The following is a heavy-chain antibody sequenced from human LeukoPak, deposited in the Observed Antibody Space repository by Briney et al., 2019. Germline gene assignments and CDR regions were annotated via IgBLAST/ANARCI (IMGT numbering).Heavy chain of an antibody. CDR3: AKEPFRGYYDSSGYYDY. CDR1: GFTFSSYW. J-gene: IGHJ4*02. V-gene: IGHV3-23*01. D-gene: IGHD3-22*01. CDR2: ISGSGGST. Sequence: PGGSLRLSCAASGFTFSSYWMNWARQAPGEGLEWVSAISGSGGSTYYADSVKGRFTISRDNSKNTLYLQMNSLRAEDTAVYFCAKEPFRGYYDSSGYYDYWGQGTLVTVSS.